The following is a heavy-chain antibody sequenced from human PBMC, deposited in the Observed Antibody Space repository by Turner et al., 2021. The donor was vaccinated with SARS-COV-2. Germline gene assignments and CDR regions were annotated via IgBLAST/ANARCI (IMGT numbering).Heavy chain of an antibody. V-gene: IGHV4-39*01. Sequence: QLPLQEWGTGLVKPSETVSLTCTVSCGPISSSTYYWGWIRQPPGKGLEGIGDIDYSGSTYYNPSLKSRVTISVDTSKNQFALKLSSVTAADTAVYYCARLMDTAMDYYGMDVWGQGTTVTVSS. CDR3: ARLMDTAMDYYGMDV. CDR1: CGPISSSTYY. D-gene: IGHD5-18*01. J-gene: IGHJ6*02. CDR2: IDYSGST.